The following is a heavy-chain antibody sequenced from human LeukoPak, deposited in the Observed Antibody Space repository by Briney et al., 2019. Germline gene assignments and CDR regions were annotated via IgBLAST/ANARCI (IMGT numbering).Heavy chain of an antibody. D-gene: IGHD6-19*01. J-gene: IGHJ6*03. CDR1: GFTFSDYY. CDR3: AKGSKAVLFTRDHYMDV. V-gene: IGHV3-11*04. Sequence: PGGSLRLSCAASGFTFSDYYMSWIRQAPGKGLEWVSYIGSSGSTIYYADSVRGRFTISRDNSKNTLYLQMNSLRAEDTAVYFCAKGSKAVLFTRDHYMDVWGKGITVTISS. CDR2: IGSSGSTI.